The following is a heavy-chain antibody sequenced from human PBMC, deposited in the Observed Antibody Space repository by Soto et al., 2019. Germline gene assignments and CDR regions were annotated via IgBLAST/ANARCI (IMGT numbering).Heavy chain of an antibody. Sequence: PGESLKISCKGSGYSFTSCCINWVRPIPGKGLEWMGRIDPSDSYTNYSPSFQVHFTISADNSIITASLHWSSLTASDTAMYYCASIGAIAAAATSEYYYGMDVWGQGTTVTV. CDR3: ASIGAIAAAATSEYYYGMDV. CDR1: GYSFTSCC. J-gene: IGHJ6*02. CDR2: IDPSDSYT. D-gene: IGHD6-13*01. V-gene: IGHV5-10-1*01.